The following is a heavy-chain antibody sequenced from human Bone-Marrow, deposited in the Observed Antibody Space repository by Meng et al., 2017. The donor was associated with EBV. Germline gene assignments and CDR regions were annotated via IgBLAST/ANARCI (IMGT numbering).Heavy chain of an antibody. D-gene: IGHD3-22*01. CDR2: INVGNGDT. V-gene: IGHV1-3*01. CDR3: ARDSSGDSRNFDP. J-gene: IGHJ5*02. CDR1: GYTFSTYA. Sequence: QVQLVQSGAEWKKPGASVKVSSKASGYTFSTYAIHWVRQAPGQRLEWMGWINVGNGDTKYSQKLQGRVTITRDTSASTAYMELRSLRSEDTAVYYCARDSSGDSRNFDPWGQGTLVTVSS.